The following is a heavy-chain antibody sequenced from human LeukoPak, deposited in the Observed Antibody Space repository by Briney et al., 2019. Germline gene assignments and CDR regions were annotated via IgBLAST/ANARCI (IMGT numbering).Heavy chain of an antibody. J-gene: IGHJ3*02. V-gene: IGHV1-18*01. Sequence: ASVKVSCKASGYTFTTFGITWVRQAPGQGLEWMGRISTNNGNTNYAQSLQGRVTMTTDTSTSTAYMELSSLRSEDTAVYYCARGRDKLAQYYYDSSGGGGFDIWGQGTMVTVSS. CDR3: ARGRDKLAQYYYDSSGGGGFDI. CDR2: ISTNNGNT. CDR1: GYTFTTFG. D-gene: IGHD3-22*01.